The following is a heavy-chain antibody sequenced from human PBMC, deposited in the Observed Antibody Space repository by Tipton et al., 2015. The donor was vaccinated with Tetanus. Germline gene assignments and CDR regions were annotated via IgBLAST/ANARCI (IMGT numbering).Heavy chain of an antibody. CDR3: ARIHDFLSGHFDF. V-gene: IGHV4-61*01. CDR1: GGSVSRGSYY. D-gene: IGHD3-3*01. J-gene: IGHJ4*02. Sequence: LVKPTETLSLTCTIFGGSVSRGSYYWAWIRQPPGKGLEYIGYILYGASTHYNPSLKSRVTVSADPSQNQFSLKLSSVTAADTGVYYCARIHDFLSGHFDFWGPGTLVTVSS. CDR2: ILYGAST.